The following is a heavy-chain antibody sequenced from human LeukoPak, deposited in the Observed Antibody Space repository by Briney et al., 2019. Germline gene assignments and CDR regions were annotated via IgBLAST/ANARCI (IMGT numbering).Heavy chain of an antibody. CDR3: AGDMRGSAKVWFDS. CDR2: VHYSGTT. Sequence: SSETLSLTCTVSGGSISDYYWNWVRQPPGKGLEWVAYVHYSGTTNYNPSLQSRVTTAVDMSKKEVSLRLDSVTAADTAVYYCAGDMRGSAKVWFDSWGQGVQVIVSS. CDR1: GGSISDYY. J-gene: IGHJ5*01. D-gene: IGHD3-10*01. V-gene: IGHV4-59*12.